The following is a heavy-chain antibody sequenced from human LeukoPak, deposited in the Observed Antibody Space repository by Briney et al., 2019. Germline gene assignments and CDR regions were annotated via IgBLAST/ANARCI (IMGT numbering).Heavy chain of an antibody. D-gene: IGHD2-15*01. CDR1: GGSISSGDYY. Sequence: SQTLSLTCTVSGGSISSGDYYWSWIRQHPGMGLEWIGYIYCSGSTYYNPSLKSRITISVDTSKNQFSLKLTSVTAADTAVYYCAREGRRGLRDYYFDYWGQGTLVTVSS. CDR2: IYCSGST. CDR3: AREGRRGLRDYYFDY. V-gene: IGHV4-31*03. J-gene: IGHJ4*02.